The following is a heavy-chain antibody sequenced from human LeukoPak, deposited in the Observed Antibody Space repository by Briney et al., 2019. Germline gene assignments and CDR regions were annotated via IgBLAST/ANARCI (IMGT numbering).Heavy chain of an antibody. D-gene: IGHD3-10*01. J-gene: IGHJ3*02. V-gene: IGHV4-61*02. CDR1: GGSISSGSYY. CDR2: IYTSGST. Sequence: SETLSLTCTVSGGSISSGSYYWSWIRQPAGKGLEWIGRIYTSGSTNYNPSLKSRVTISVDTSKNQFSLKLSSVTAADTAVYYCARIGYYYGSGTLQNDAFDIWGQGTMVTVSS. CDR3: ARIGYYYGSGTLQNDAFDI.